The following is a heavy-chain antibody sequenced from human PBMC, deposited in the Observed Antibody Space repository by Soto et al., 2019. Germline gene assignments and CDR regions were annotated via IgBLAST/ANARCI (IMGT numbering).Heavy chain of an antibody. CDR1: GGSVSSGSYY. V-gene: IGHV4-61*01. D-gene: IGHD1-26*01. Sequence: PSETLSLTCTVSGGSVSSGSYYWSWIRQPPGKGLEWIGYIYYSGSTNYNPSLKSRVTISVDTSKNQFSLKLSSATAADTAVYYCARGHGRGSYNYWGQGTLVTVSS. CDR2: IYYSGST. CDR3: ARGHGRGSYNY. J-gene: IGHJ4*02.